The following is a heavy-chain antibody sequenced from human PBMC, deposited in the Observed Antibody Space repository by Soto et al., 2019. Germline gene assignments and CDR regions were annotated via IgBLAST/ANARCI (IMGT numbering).Heavy chain of an antibody. CDR2: INAGNGNT. V-gene: IGHV1-3*01. D-gene: IGHD3-22*01. Sequence: SVKVSCKASGYTFTSYAMHWVRQAPGQRLEWMGWINAGNGNTKYSQKFQGRVTITRDTSASTAYMELSSLRSEDTAVYYCARAGNYDSSGYYSGYWGQGTLVTVSS. CDR1: GYTFTSYA. CDR3: ARAGNYDSSGYYSGY. J-gene: IGHJ4*02.